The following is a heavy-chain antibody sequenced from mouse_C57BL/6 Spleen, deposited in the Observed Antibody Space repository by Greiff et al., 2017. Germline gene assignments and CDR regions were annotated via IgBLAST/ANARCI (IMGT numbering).Heavy chain of an antibody. CDR1: GYTFTDYY. V-gene: IGHV1-75*01. J-gene: IGHJ3*01. D-gene: IGHD1-1*01. CDR3: ARNYGSSPAWFAY. CDR2: IFPGSGST. Sequence: QVQLQQSGPELVQPGASVKISCKASGYTFTDYYINWVKQRPGQGLEWIGWIFPGSGSTYYNEKFKGKATLTVDKSSSTAYMWLSSLTSEDSAVYFCARNYGSSPAWFAYWGQGTLVTVSA.